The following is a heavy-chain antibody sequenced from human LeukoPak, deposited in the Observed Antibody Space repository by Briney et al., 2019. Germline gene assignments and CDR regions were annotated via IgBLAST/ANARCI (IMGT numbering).Heavy chain of an antibody. CDR3: AKSPARTVGCFDY. D-gene: IGHD1-26*01. CDR1: GFTFSSYA. V-gene: IGHV3-23*01. Sequence: GGSLRLSCAASGFTFSSYAMTWVRQAPGEGLEWVSTLSGSGDSTYYADSVKGHFTISRDNSKNTLYLQMNSLRAEDTAVYYCAKSPARTVGCFDYWGQGTLVTVSS. J-gene: IGHJ4*02. CDR2: LSGSGDST.